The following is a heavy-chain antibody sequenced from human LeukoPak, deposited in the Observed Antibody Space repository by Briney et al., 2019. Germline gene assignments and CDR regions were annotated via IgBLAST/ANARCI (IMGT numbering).Heavy chain of an antibody. CDR3: ARDGALARARDYYYYGMDV. J-gene: IGHJ6*04. V-gene: IGHV1-18*04. D-gene: IGHD1-26*01. Sequence: ASVTGSCTASGYTFTNYGISWVRPAPGQGLEWMGWISAYNGNTNYAQKLQGRVIMTTDTSTSTAYMELRSLRSDDTAVYYCARDGALARARDYYYYGMDVWGKGTTVTVSS. CDR1: GYTFTNYG. CDR2: ISAYNGNT.